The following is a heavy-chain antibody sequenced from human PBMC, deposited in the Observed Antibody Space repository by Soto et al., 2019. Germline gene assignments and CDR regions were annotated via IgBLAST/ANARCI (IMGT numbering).Heavy chain of an antibody. J-gene: IGHJ4*02. V-gene: IGHV2-5*02. CDR2: IYWDDDK. CDR3: ARIASDYDFWSGPKKVYFDY. CDR1: GFSLSTSGVG. D-gene: IGHD3-3*01. Sequence: SGPTLVNPTQTLTLTCTFSGFSLSTSGVGVGWIRQPPGKALEWLALIYWDDDKRYSPSLKSRLTITKDTSKNQVVLTMTNMDPVDTATYYCARIASDYDFWSGPKKVYFDYWGQGTLVTVSS.